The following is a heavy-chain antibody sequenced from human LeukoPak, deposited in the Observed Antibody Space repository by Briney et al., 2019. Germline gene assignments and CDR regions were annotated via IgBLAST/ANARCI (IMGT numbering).Heavy chain of an antibody. V-gene: IGHV4-4*07. D-gene: IGHD7-27*01. CDR3: ARAHWGSGHAVNWFDP. CDR1: GGSISSYY. Sequence: SSETLSLTCTVSGGSISSYYWSWIRQPAGKGLEWIGRIYTSGSTNYNPSLKSRVTMSVDTSKNQFSLKLSSVTAADTAVYYCARAHWGSGHAVNWFDPWGQGTLVTVSS. CDR2: IYTSGST. J-gene: IGHJ5*02.